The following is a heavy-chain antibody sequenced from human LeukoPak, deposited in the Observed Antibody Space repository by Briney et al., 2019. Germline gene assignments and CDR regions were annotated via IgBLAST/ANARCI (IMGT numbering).Heavy chain of an antibody. Sequence: PWETLSLTCTVSGGSVNDYYWNWLRQPPGKGQEWIGYIYYSGSTDYNPSLKSRVTMSIDTSKNQFSLKLNSVTAADTAVYYCARGGARGSSAFDVWGQGTMVIVSA. V-gene: IGHV4-59*02. CDR2: IYYSGST. CDR3: ARGGARGSSAFDV. J-gene: IGHJ3*01. CDR1: GGSVNDYY. D-gene: IGHD3-10*01.